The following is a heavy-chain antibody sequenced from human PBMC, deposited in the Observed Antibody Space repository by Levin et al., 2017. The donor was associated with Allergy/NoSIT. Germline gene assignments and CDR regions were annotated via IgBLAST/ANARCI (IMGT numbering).Heavy chain of an antibody. D-gene: IGHD3-3*01. V-gene: IGHV1-2*02. J-gene: IGHJ4*02. Sequence: ASVKVSCKASGYTFTGYYMHWVRQAPGQGLEWMGWINPNSGGTNYAQKFQGRVTMTRDTSISTAYMELSRLRSDDTAVYYCARSRFLEWLLFEFTPNFDYWGQGTLVTVSS. CDR3: ARSRFLEWLLFEFTPNFDY. CDR2: INPNSGGT. CDR1: GYTFTGYY.